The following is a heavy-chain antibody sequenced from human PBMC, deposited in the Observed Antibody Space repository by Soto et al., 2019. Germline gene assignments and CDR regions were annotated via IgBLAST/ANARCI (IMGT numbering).Heavy chain of an antibody. CDR3: ARAQLVGYYFDY. CDR2: IYYSGST. D-gene: IGHD2-2*01. CDR1: GGSINSGDYY. Sequence: QVQLQESGPGLVKPSQTLSLTCIVSGGSINSGDYYWSWIRQPPGKGLEWIGYIYYSGSTYYNPSLKSRVIISVDKAKNQLSLKLSSVTAADTAVYYCARAQLVGYYFDYWGQGTLRTVSS. J-gene: IGHJ4*02. V-gene: IGHV4-30-4*08.